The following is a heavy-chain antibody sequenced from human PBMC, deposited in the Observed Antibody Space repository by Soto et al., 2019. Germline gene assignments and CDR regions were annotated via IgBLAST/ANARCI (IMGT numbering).Heavy chain of an antibody. Sequence: LSLTCTVSGGSISSGDYYWSWIRQPPGKGLEWIGYIYYSGSTYYNPSLKSRVTISVDTSKNQFSLKLSSVTAADTAVYYCARAGLDYGWFDPWGQGTLVTVSS. D-gene: IGHD4-17*01. J-gene: IGHJ5*02. V-gene: IGHV4-30-4*01. CDR3: ARAGLDYGWFDP. CDR2: IYYSGST. CDR1: GGSISSGDYY.